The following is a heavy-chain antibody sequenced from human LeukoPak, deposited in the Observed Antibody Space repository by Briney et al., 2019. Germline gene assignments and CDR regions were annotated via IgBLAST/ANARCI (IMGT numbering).Heavy chain of an antibody. V-gene: IGHV3-21*01. CDR3: ARDEAYGDYGD. CDR1: GFTFSSYS. D-gene: IGHD4-17*01. J-gene: IGHJ4*02. CDR2: ISSSSYI. Sequence: GGSLRLSCAASGFTFSSYSMNWVRQAPGKGLEWVSSISSSSYIYYADSVKGRFTISRDNAKNSLYLQMNSLRAEDTAVYYCARDEAYGDYGDWGQGTLVTVSS.